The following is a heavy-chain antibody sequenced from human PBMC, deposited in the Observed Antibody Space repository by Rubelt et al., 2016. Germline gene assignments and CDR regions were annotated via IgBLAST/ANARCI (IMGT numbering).Heavy chain of an antibody. CDR1: GYTFTSYA. Sequence: QVQLVQSGSELKKPGASVKVSCKASGYTFTSYAMNWVRQAPGQGLEWMGWMNTNTGNPTYAQGFTGLIGVSWNPSVRTAYLQISSLTAADTAVYDCARGIRWFGENYWGQGTLVTVSS. CDR2: MNTNTGNP. D-gene: IGHD3-10*01. J-gene: IGHJ4*02. V-gene: IGHV7-4-1*02. CDR3: ARGIRWFGENY.